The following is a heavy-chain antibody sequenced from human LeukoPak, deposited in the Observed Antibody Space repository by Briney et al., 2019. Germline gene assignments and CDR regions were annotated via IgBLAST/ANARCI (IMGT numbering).Heavy chain of an antibody. CDR1: GFTFSSYW. CDR3: ASHYDSSFFDY. D-gene: IGHD3-22*01. J-gene: IGHJ4*02. V-gene: IGHV3-7*01. CDR2: IKQDGSEK. Sequence: GGSLRLSCAASGFTFSSYWMSWVRQAPGKGLEWVANIKQDGSEKYYVDSVKGRFTISRDNAKKSLYLQMNSLRAEDTAVYYCASHYDSSFFDYWGQGTLVTVSS.